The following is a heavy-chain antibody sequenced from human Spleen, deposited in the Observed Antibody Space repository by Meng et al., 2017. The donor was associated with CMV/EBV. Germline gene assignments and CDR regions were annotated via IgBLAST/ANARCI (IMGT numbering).Heavy chain of an antibody. CDR1: GGSVSSGSYY. Sequence: SETLSLTCTVSGGSVSSGSYYWSWIRQPPGKGLEWIGEINHSGSTNYNPSLKSRVTISVDTSKNQFSLKLSSVTAADTAVYYCARGYDFWSGYYKTYYYYGMDVWGQGTTVTVSS. J-gene: IGHJ6*02. CDR2: INHSGST. D-gene: IGHD3-3*01. V-gene: IGHV4-39*07. CDR3: ARGYDFWSGYYKTYYYYGMDV.